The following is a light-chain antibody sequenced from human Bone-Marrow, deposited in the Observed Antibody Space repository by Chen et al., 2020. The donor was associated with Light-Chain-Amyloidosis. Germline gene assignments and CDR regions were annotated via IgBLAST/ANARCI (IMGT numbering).Light chain of an antibody. CDR1: QTISSNY. CDR2: GSS. CDR3: QQYATSPLT. Sequence: EIVLTQSPGTLSLSPGEGANLSCRTSQTISSNYLTWYQQKFGQAPRLLIYGSSSRATGIPDRFTGSGSVTDFTLTINRLDPEDFAMYYCQQYATSPLTFGRGTKVEI. J-gene: IGKJ4*01. V-gene: IGKV3-20*01.